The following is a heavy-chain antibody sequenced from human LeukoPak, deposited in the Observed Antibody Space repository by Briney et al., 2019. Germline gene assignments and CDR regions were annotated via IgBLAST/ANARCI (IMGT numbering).Heavy chain of an antibody. CDR1: GGSFSSGSYY. Sequence: SETLSLTCTVSGGSFSSGSYYWSWIRQPPGTGLEWIGYIYYSGSTNYNPSLKSRVTISVDTSKNQFSLKLSSVTAADTAVYYCARQALATMTFDIWGQGTMVTVSS. D-gene: IGHD5-24*01. CDR3: ARQALATMTFDI. V-gene: IGHV4-61*01. J-gene: IGHJ3*02. CDR2: IYYSGST.